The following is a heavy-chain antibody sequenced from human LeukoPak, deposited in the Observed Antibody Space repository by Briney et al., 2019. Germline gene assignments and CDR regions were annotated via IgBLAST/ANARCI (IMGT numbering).Heavy chain of an antibody. D-gene: IGHD3-10*01. CDR2: INSDGGST. V-gene: IGHV3-74*01. CDR3: ARDWPMVRGVIMAY. CDR1: GFTFSSYW. J-gene: IGHJ4*02. Sequence: GGSLRLSCAASGFTFSSYWMHWVRQAPGKGLVWVSRINSDGGSTSYADSVKGRFTISRDNAKNTLHLQMNSLRAEDTAVYYCARDWPMVRGVIMAYWGQGTLVTVSS.